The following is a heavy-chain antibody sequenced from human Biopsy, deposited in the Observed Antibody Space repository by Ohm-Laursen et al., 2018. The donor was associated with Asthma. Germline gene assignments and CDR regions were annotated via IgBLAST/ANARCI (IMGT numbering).Heavy chain of an antibody. CDR2: INPVFGTT. D-gene: IGHD2-2*01. J-gene: IGHJ4*02. CDR3: ARKAGSCISRTCYSLDF. V-gene: IGHV1-69*13. CDR1: GGTFNTYV. Sequence: SVKASCKSLGGTFNTYVIGWARQAPGQGLEWMGGINPVFGTTTYTQKFQDRVTITADDSTSTVYMELSSLRSEDTAVYYCARKAGSCISRTCYSLDFWGQGTLVTVSS.